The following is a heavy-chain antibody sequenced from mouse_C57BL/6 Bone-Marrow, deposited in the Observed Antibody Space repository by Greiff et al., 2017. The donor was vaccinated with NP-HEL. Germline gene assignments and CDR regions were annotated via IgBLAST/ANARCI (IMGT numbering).Heavy chain of an antibody. CDR1: GYSITSGYY. CDR2: ISYDGSN. J-gene: IGHJ2*01. D-gene: IGHD1-1*01. Sequence: EVKLQESGPGLVKPSQSLSLTCSVTGYSITSGYYWNWIRQFPGNKLEWMGYISYDGSNNYNPSLKNRISITRDTSKNQFFLKLNSVTTEDTATYYCASERVLPFDYWGQGTTLTVSS. V-gene: IGHV3-6*01. CDR3: ASERVLPFDY.